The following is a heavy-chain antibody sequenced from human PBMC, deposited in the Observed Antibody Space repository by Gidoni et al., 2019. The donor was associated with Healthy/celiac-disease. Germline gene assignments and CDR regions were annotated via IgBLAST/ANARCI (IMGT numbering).Heavy chain of an antibody. CDR1: GGSISSYS. CDR3: ARDGSYCSSTSCYSGNWFDP. D-gene: IGHD2-2*01. Sequence: QVQLQESGPGLVKPSETLSLTCTVSGGSISSYSWSWIRQPPGKGLEWIGYIYYSGSTNYNPSLKSRVTISVDTSKNQFSLKLSSVTAADTAVYYCARDGSYCSSTSCYSGNWFDPWGQGTLVTVSS. V-gene: IGHV4-59*01. CDR2: IYYSGST. J-gene: IGHJ5*02.